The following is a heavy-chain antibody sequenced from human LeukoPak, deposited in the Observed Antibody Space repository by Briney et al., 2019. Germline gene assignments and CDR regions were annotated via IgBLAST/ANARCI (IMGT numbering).Heavy chain of an antibody. J-gene: IGHJ4*02. CDR3: ALPSAGSSGWHD. V-gene: IGHV3-23*01. CDR1: GFTFSSYA. Sequence: GGSLRLSCAASGFTFSSYAMHWVRQAPGKGLEWVSAVSGTGTNTYYADSVKGRFTISRDNSKNTVYLQMNSLRAEDTAVYYCALPSAGSSGWHDWGQGTLVTVSS. D-gene: IGHD6-19*01. CDR2: VSGTGTNT.